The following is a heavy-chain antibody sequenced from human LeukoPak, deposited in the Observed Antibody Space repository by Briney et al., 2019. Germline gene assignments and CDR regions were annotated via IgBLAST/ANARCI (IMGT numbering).Heavy chain of an antibody. CDR3: ARDDWGFDP. Sequence: GRSLRLSCAASGFTFSSYGMHWVRQAPGKGLEWVAVIWYDGSNKYYADSVKGRFTISRDNSKNTLYLQMNSLRAEDTAVYYCARDDWGFDPWGQGTLVTVSS. CDR1: GFTFSSYG. CDR2: IWYDGSNK. V-gene: IGHV3-33*01. J-gene: IGHJ5*02. D-gene: IGHD2-21*01.